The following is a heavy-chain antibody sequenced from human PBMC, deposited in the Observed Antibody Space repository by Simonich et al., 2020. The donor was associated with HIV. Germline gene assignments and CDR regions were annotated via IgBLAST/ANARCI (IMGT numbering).Heavy chain of an antibody. V-gene: IGHV3-30*07. CDR3: ASGGSISSVWADDY. D-gene: IGHD3-16*01. CDR1: GFTFSSYA. J-gene: IGHJ4*02. CDR2: ITYDGSNK. Sequence: QVQLVESGGGVVQPGRSLRLSCAASGFTFSSYAMHWVRQAPGKGQEWVAVITYDGSNKYYADSVKGRFTISRDNSNNTLYLQMNSLGAEDTAVYYCASGGSISSVWADDYWGQGTLVTVSS.